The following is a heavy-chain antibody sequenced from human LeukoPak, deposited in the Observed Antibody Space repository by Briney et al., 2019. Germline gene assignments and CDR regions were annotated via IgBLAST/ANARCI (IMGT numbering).Heavy chain of an antibody. V-gene: IGHV1-46*01. CDR1: GYTFTSYN. CDR3: ARGTYYYDSSGYYYKYYFDY. J-gene: IGHJ4*02. CDR2: INPSGGST. Sequence: ASVKVSCKASGYTFTSYNMLWVRQAPGQGLEWMGIINPSGGSTNYAQKFQGRVTMTRDTSTSTVYMELSSLRSDDTAVYYCARGTYYYDSSGYYYKYYFDYWGQGTLVTVSS. D-gene: IGHD3-22*01.